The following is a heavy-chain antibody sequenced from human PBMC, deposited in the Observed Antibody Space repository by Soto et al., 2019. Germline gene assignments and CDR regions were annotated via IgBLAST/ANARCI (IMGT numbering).Heavy chain of an antibody. CDR2: ISGSGGST. J-gene: IGHJ4*02. CDR1: GFTFISYA. V-gene: IGHV3-23*01. Sequence: GGSLRLSCAASGFTFISYAMSWVRQAPGKGLEWVSAISGSGGSTYYADSVKGRFTISRDNSKNTLYLQMNSLRAEDTAVYYCAKDIAAAGTVFDYWGQGTLVTVSS. D-gene: IGHD6-13*01. CDR3: AKDIAAAGTVFDY.